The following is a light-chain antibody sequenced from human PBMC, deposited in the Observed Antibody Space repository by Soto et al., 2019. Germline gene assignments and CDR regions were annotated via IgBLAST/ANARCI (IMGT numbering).Light chain of an antibody. V-gene: IGKV1-39*01. CDR2: AAS. CDR3: QQTYTYPNS. Sequence: DIRMTQSPSSLSASAGDRVTITCRSSQAISNYVSWYQQEPRKAPRLLIYAASSLQSGVPSRFSASGSGTDFTLTISGLQPEDFGTYFCQQTYTYPNSFGQGTKVEIK. CDR1: QAISNY. J-gene: IGKJ1*01.